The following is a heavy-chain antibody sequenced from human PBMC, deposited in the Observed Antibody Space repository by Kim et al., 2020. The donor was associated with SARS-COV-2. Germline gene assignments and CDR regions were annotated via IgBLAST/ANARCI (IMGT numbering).Heavy chain of an antibody. Sequence: GGSLRLSCAASGFTFSSYAMHWVRQAPGKGLEWVAVISYDGSNKYYADSVKGRFTISRDNSKNTLYLQMNSLRAEDTAVYYCARPKYDYVWGSYRQYYFDYWGQGTLVTVSS. CDR2: ISYDGSNK. CDR3: ARPKYDYVWGSYRQYYFDY. V-gene: IGHV3-30*04. CDR1: GFTFSSYA. J-gene: IGHJ4*02. D-gene: IGHD3-16*02.